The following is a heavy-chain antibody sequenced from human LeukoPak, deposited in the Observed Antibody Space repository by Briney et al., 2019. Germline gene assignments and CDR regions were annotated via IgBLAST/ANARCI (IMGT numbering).Heavy chain of an antibody. J-gene: IGHJ4*02. V-gene: IGHV3-23*01. Sequence: QPGGSLRLSCAASGFTFSSYAVSWVRQAPGKGLEWVSAISGSGGSTYYADSVKGRFTISRDNSKNTLYLQMNSLRAEDTAVYYCAKDLQGSTSCPDYWGQGTLVTVSS. CDR3: AKDLQGSTSCPDY. D-gene: IGHD2-2*01. CDR1: GFTFSSYA. CDR2: ISGSGGST.